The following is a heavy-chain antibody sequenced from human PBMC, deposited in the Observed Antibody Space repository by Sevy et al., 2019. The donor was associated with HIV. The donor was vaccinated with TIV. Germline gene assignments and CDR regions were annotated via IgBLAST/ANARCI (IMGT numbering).Heavy chain of an antibody. CDR3: ARGREVVTAKRIYYFDY. Sequence: GGSLRLSCAASGFTFSSYAMHWVRQAPGKGLEWVAVISYDGSNKYYADSVKGRFTISRDNSKNMLYLQMNSLRAEDTAVYYCARGREVVTAKRIYYFDYWGQGTLVTVSS. D-gene: IGHD2-21*02. V-gene: IGHV3-30-3*01. J-gene: IGHJ4*02. CDR1: GFTFSSYA. CDR2: ISYDGSNK.